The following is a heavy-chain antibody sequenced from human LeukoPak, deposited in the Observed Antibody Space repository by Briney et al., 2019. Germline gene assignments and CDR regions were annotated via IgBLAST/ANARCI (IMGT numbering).Heavy chain of an antibody. CDR1: GFTFSSYA. Sequence: PGGSLRLSCAASGFTFSSYAMHWVRQAPGKGLEWVAVISYDGSNKYYADSVKGRFTISRDNSKNTLYLQMNSLRAEDTAVYYCARPDYGDYVAFDYWGQGTLVTVSS. D-gene: IGHD4-17*01. CDR2: ISYDGSNK. V-gene: IGHV3-30*04. J-gene: IGHJ4*02. CDR3: ARPDYGDYVAFDY.